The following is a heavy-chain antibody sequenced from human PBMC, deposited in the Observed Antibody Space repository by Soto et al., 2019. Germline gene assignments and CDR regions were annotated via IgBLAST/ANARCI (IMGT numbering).Heavy chain of an antibody. J-gene: IGHJ5*02. CDR2: IWYDGSNK. D-gene: IGHD2-15*01. V-gene: IGHV3-33*06. CDR1: GFTFSSYG. Sequence: GGSLRLSCAASGFTFSSYGMHWVRQAPGKGLEWVAVIWYDGSNKYYADSVKGRFTISRDNSKNTLYLQMNSLRAEDTAVYYCAKDGGGTCYIGCWFDPWGQGTLVTV. CDR3: AKDGGGTCYIGCWFDP.